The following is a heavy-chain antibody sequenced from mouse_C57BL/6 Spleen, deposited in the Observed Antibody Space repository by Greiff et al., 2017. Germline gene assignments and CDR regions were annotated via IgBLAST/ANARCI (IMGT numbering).Heavy chain of an antibody. CDR2: IHPSDSDT. Sequence: QVQLQQPGAELVKPGASVKVSCKASGYTFTSYWMHWVKQRPGQGLEWIGRIHPSDSDTNYNQKFKGKATLTLDKSSSKAYMRLSSLTSEDSAVYYCAIRGEGGYWYFDVWGTGTTVTVSS. CDR1: GYTFTSYW. V-gene: IGHV1-74*01. CDR3: AIRGEGGYWYFDV. J-gene: IGHJ1*03.